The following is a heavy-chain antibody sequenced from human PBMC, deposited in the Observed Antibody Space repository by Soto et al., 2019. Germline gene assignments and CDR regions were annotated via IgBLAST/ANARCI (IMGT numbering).Heavy chain of an antibody. J-gene: IGHJ5*02. CDR1: GGSISSSSYY. CDR3: ARHALGYCSSTSCYLDWFDP. CDR2: FYYSGST. V-gene: IGHV4-39*01. Sequence: SETLSLTCTVSGGSISSSSYYWGWIRQPPGKGQDWIGIFYYSGSTYYNPSFKSRVTISVDTSKNQFSLKLSSVTAADTAVYYCARHALGYCSSTSCYLDWFDPWGQGTLVTVSS. D-gene: IGHD2-2*01.